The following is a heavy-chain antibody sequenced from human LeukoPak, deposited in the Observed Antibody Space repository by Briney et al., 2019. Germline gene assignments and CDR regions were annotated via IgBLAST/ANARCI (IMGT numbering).Heavy chain of an antibody. J-gene: IGHJ4*02. CDR1: GYTFTSYD. V-gene: IGHV1-8*01. CDR2: MNPNSGNT. CDR3: AGVSPRRFLEWRADFDY. Sequence: ASVKVSCKASGYTFTSYDINWVRQATXXXXXWMGWMNPNSGNTGYAQKFQGRVTMTRNTSISTAYMELSSLRSEDTAVYYCAGVSPRRFLEWRADFDYWGQGTLVTVSS. D-gene: IGHD3-3*01.